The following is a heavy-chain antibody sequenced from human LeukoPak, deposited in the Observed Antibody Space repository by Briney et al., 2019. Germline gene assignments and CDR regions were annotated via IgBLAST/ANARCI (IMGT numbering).Heavy chain of an antibody. CDR2: IIPMLGIE. D-gene: IGHD6-13*01. J-gene: IGHJ5*02. CDR3: ARDHRAAAGTGNWFDP. CDR1: LGTLISYA. Sequence: SVKVSCKGSLGTLISYAISGVRQAPGQGVAWMGRIIPMLGIENNEQRFRGRVTSTADKSTSTAYMELSSLRSKDTAVYNCARDHRAAAGTGNWFDPGGQGTLVTVPS. V-gene: IGHV1-69*04.